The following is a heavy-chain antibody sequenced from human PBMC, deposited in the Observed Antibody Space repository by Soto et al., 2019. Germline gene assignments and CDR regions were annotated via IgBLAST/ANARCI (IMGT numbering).Heavy chain of an antibody. V-gene: IGHV4-31*03. Sequence: QVQLQVSGPGLVKPSQTLSLTCTVSGYSMSRSSAYYWSWIRQHPEKGLEWIGYIYSGGTTNYNPSLRSRVTISLDTANNQFSLNLSSVTAADTALYYCARDGGPRGDYYYAMDVWGPGTTVTVSS. CDR3: ARDGGPRGDYYYAMDV. D-gene: IGHD3-10*01. CDR1: GYSMSRSSAYY. J-gene: IGHJ6*02. CDR2: IYSGGTT.